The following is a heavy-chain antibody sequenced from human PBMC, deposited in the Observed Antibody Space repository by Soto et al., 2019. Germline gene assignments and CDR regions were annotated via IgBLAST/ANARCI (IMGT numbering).Heavy chain of an antibody. J-gene: IGHJ6*04. CDR2: ISSSSSYI. CDR1: GFTFSSYS. V-gene: IGHV3-21*01. CDR3: ATLVVPAASGAVDV. Sequence: GGSLRLSCAASGFTFSSYSMNWVRQAPGKGLEWVSSISSSSSYIYYADSVKGRFTISRDNAKNSLYLQMNSLRAEDTAVYYCATLVVPAASGAVDVWGKGTTVTVSS. D-gene: IGHD2-2*01.